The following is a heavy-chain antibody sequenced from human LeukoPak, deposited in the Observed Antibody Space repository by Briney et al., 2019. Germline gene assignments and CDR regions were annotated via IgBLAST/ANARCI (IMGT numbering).Heavy chain of an antibody. CDR2: IRSKANSYAT. CDR1: GVTFSGAA. D-gene: IGHD4-17*01. Sequence: PGGSLRLSCAASGVTFSGAAMHWVRQASGKGLEWVGRIRSKANSYATAYAASVKGRFTISRDDSKNTAYLQMNSLKTEDTAVYYCTRDYGDYPFDYWGQGTLVTVSS. CDR3: TRDYGDYPFDY. J-gene: IGHJ4*02. V-gene: IGHV3-73*01.